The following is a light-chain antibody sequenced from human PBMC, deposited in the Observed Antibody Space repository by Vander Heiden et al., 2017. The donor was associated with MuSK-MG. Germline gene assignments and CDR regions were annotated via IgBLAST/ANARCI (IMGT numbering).Light chain of an antibody. J-gene: IGKJ4*01. V-gene: IGKV3-20*01. CDR3: QQDCTSVT. Sequence: EIVLTQSPGTLSLSPGERATLSCRASQTIDSSYLDWYRQRPGQAPSLIIYAASSRTTGTPNRFSGRGYVKDFTLNSTRGEPEDFAVYYWQQDCTSVTFGGGTKVDIK. CDR2: AAS. CDR1: QTIDSSY.